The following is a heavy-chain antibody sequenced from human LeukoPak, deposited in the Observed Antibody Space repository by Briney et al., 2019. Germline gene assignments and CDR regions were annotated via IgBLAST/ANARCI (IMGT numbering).Heavy chain of an antibody. J-gene: IGHJ1*01. CDR3: ARDSCSSASCYIPVQH. CDR1: GFTFSSYS. V-gene: IGHV3-21*01. D-gene: IGHD2-2*02. Sequence: PGGSLRLSCAASGFTFSSYSMNWVRQAPGKGLEGVSSISSISNYIYYADSVKGRFTISRDNAENSLYLQMNSLRAEDTAVYYCARDSCSSASCYIPVQHWGQGTLVTVSS. CDR2: ISSISNYI.